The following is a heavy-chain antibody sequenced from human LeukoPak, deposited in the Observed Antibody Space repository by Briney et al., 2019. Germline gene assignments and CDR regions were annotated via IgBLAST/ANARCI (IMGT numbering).Heavy chain of an antibody. CDR1: GFTFSDYY. V-gene: IGHV3-11*01. J-gene: IGHJ6*02. CDR3: TRFPPSGMDV. CDR2: ISSSGSTI. Sequence: GGSLRLSCAASGFTFSDYYMSWIRQAPGKGLEWVSYISSSGSTIYYADSVKGRFTISRDNAKDSLHLQMNSLRAEDTAVYYCTRFPPSGMDVWGQGTTVTVSS.